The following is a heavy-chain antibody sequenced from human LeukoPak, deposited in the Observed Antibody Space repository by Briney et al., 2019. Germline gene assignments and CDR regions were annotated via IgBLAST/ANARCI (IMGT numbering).Heavy chain of an antibody. CDR3: AHRRHDILTGYLNYFDY. D-gene: IGHD3-9*01. CDR2: IYWNDDK. V-gene: IGHV2-5*01. CDR1: GFSLSTSGVG. Sequence: KESGPTLVNPTQTLTLTCTFSGFSLSTSGVGVDWIRQPPGKALEWLALIYWNDDKRYSPSLKSRLTITKDTSKNQVVLTMTNMDPVDTATYYCAHRRHDILTGYLNYFDYWGQGTLVIVSS. J-gene: IGHJ4*02.